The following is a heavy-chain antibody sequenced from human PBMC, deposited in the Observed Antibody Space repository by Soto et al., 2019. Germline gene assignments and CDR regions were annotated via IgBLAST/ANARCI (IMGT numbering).Heavy chain of an antibody. CDR3: ARGEKLDYYYYYMDV. CDR2: ISAYNGNT. Sequence: ASVKVSCTASGYAFTSYGISWVRQAPGQGLEWMGWISAYNGNTNYAQKLQGRVTMTTDTSTSTAYMELRSLRSDDTAVYYCARGEKLDYYYYYMDVWGKGTTVTVSS. D-gene: IGHD6-13*01. V-gene: IGHV1-18*01. CDR1: GYAFTSYG. J-gene: IGHJ6*03.